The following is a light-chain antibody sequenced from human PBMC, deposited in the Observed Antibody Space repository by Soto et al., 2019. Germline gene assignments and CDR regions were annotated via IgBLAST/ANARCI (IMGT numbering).Light chain of an antibody. V-gene: IGLV2-23*01. CDR2: EGS. J-gene: IGLJ1*01. CDR1: TSDVGSYNL. Sequence: QSALTQPASVSGSPGQSITISCTGTTSDVGSYNLVSWYQQHPGKATKLLIYEGSKRPSGVSNRFSGSKFCNTASLTISGLQAEGEADYYCCSYAGSSTDVFGTGTKLTVL. CDR3: CSYAGSSTDV.